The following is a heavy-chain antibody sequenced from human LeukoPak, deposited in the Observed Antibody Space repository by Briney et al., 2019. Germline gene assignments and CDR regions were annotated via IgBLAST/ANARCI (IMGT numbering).Heavy chain of an antibody. CDR1: GGTFSKYT. D-gene: IGHD3-10*01. CDR2: ITPLFGTA. CDR3: TKDVGVILYGY. J-gene: IGHJ4*02. V-gene: IGHV1-69*13. Sequence: ASVKVSCKASGGTFSKYTISWVRQRPGQGLEWMGGITPLFGTANYAQKFQGRVTITADESASTAYMELSSLRSEDTAVYYCTKDVGVILYGYWGQGTLVTVSS.